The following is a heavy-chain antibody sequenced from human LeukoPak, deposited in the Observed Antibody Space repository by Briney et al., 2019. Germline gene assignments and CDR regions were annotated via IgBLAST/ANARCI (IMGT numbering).Heavy chain of an antibody. CDR1: GGSISSYY. CDR2: IDYSGST. D-gene: IGHD2-15*01. CDR3: ARDSDCSGGSCYPDY. Sequence: SETLSLTCTVSGGSISSYYWSWIRQPPGKGLEWIGYIDYSGSTNYNPSLKSRVTISVDTSKNQFSLKLSSVTAADTAVYYCARDSDCSGGSCYPDYWGQGTLVTVSS. V-gene: IGHV4-59*01. J-gene: IGHJ4*02.